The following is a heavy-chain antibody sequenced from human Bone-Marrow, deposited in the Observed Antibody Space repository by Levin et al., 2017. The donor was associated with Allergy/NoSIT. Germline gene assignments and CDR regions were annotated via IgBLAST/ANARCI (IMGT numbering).Heavy chain of an antibody. CDR1: GFTFSSYA. V-gene: IGHV3-23*01. CDR2: SRNNGGNT. Sequence: PGGSLRLSCAASGFTFSSYAMSWVRQAPGKGLEWVSGSRNNGGNTWYADSVRGRFTISRDNSKNTLYLQMNSLRAEDRAVYHCAKETAVVGIPLFDHWGQGTLVTVSS. J-gene: IGHJ4*02. CDR3: AKETAVVGIPLFDH. D-gene: IGHD6-13*01.